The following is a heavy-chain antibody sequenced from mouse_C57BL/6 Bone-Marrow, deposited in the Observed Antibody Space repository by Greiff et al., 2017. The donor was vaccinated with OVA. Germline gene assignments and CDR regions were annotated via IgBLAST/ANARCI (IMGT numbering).Heavy chain of an antibody. V-gene: IGHV3-6*01. CDR3: AREHYGNSWFAY. CDR1: GYSITSGYY. CDR2: ISYDGSN. J-gene: IGHJ3*01. Sequence: EVKLQESGPGLVKPSQSLSLTCSVTGYSITSGYYWNWIRQFPGNKLEWMGYISYDGSNNYNPSLKNRISITRDTSKNQFFLKLNSVTTEDTATYYCAREHYGNSWFAYWGQGTLVTVSA. D-gene: IGHD2-1*01.